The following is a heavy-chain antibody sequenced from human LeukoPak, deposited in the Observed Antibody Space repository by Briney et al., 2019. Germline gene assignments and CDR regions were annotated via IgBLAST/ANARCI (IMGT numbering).Heavy chain of an antibody. Sequence: SETLSLTCTVSGYSISSGYYWGWIRQPPGKGLEWIGRIYTSGSTNYNPSLKSRVTMSVDTSKNQFSLKLSSVTAADTAVYYCARTVAGTYYFDYWGQGTLVTVSS. J-gene: IGHJ4*02. CDR1: GYSISSGYY. CDR3: ARTVAGTYYFDY. V-gene: IGHV4-38-2*02. CDR2: IYTSGST. D-gene: IGHD6-19*01.